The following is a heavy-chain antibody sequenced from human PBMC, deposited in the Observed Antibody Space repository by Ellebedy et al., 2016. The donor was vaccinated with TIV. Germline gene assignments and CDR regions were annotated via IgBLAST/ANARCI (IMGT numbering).Heavy chain of an antibody. D-gene: IGHD3-22*01. J-gene: IGHJ4*02. CDR2: INSDGSST. CDR1: GFTFSSYW. V-gene: IGHV3-74*01. CDR3: AAKRSYYDSSGHYY. Sequence: GESLKISCAASGFTFSSYWMHWVRQAPGKGLVWVSRINSDGSSTSYADSVKGRFTISRDNAKNTLYLQMNSLRAEDTAVYYCAAKRSYYDSSGHYYWGQGTLVTVSS.